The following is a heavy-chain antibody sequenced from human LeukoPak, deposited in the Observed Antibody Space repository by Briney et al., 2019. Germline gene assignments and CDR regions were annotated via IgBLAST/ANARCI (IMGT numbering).Heavy chain of an antibody. J-gene: IGHJ4*02. Sequence: SETLSLTCTVSSGSISSYDWSWIRQPAGKGLEWIGRIYTSGSPNYNPSLKSRVTMSVDTSKNQFSLKLTSVTAADTAVYYCARGRYYYDSSPDYWGQGTLVTVSS. V-gene: IGHV4-4*07. CDR2: IYTSGSP. D-gene: IGHD3-22*01. CDR1: SGSISSYD. CDR3: ARGRYYYDSSPDY.